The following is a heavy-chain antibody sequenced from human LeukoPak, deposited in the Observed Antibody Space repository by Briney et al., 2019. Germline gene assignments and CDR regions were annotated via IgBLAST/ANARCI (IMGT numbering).Heavy chain of an antibody. V-gene: IGHV3-23*01. CDR3: AKVDRYYYDSSGLDAFDI. J-gene: IGHJ3*02. CDR1: GFTFSSYA. Sequence: GGSLRLSCAASGFTFSSYAMSWVRQAPGKGLEWVSAISGSGGSTYYADSMKGRFTISRDNSKNTPYLQMNSLRAEDTAVYYCAKVDRYYYDSSGLDAFDIWGQGTMVTVSS. CDR2: ISGSGGST. D-gene: IGHD3-22*01.